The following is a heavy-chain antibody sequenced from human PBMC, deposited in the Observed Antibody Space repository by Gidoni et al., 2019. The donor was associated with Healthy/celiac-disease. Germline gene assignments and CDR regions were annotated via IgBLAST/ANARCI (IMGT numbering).Heavy chain of an antibody. CDR2: INHNSGGT. CDR1: GYTFTGYY. CDR3: ERDDSDEPDY. D-gene: IGHD2-15*01. V-gene: IGHV1-2*02. Sequence: HVQLLQSGAEVKKPGASVTVSCKASGYTFTGYYMHWVRQAPGQGLEWMGWINHNSGGTKYAQKFQGRVTMTRETSISTAYMELSRMRSDDTAVYYCERDDSDEPDYWGQGTLVTVSS. J-gene: IGHJ4*02.